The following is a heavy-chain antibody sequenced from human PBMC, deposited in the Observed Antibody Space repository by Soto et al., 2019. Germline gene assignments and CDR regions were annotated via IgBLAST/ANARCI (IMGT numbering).Heavy chain of an antibody. Sequence: PSETLSLTCTVSGDSISSYYWTWIRQHPGKGLEWIGYIYYTGSTYYNPSLKSRVTISVDTSKNQFSLKLSSVTAADTAVYYCARASLGYCSSTSCRSNWFDPWGQGTLVTVSS. D-gene: IGHD2-2*01. CDR2: IYYTGST. CDR3: ARASLGYCSSTSCRSNWFDP. CDR1: GDSISSYY. V-gene: IGHV4-59*06. J-gene: IGHJ5*02.